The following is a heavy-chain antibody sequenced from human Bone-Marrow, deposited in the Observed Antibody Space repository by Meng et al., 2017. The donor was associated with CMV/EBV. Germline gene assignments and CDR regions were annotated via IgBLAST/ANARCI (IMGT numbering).Heavy chain of an antibody. CDR1: GFTVSSNY. D-gene: IGHD5-18*01. CDR3: AGSTHSRGVDTAMVSSYYYGMDV. J-gene: IGHJ6*02. Sequence: GGSLRLSCAASGFTVSSNYMSWVRQAPGKGLEWVSVIYSGGSTYYADSVKGRFTISRDNSKNTLYLQMNSLRAEDTAVYYCAGSTHSRGVDTAMVSSYYYGMDVWGQGTTVTVSS. V-gene: IGHV3-53*01. CDR2: IYSGGST.